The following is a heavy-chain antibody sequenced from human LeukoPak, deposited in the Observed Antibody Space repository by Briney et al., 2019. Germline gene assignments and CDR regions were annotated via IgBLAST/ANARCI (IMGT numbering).Heavy chain of an antibody. Sequence: GGSLRLSCAASGFTFSSYWMSWVRQAPGKGLEWVANIKQDGSEKYYVDSVRGRFTISRDNAKNSLYLQMNSLRAEDTAVYYCARDLGQRRYYYYYMDVWGKGTTVTVSS. V-gene: IGHV3-7*01. CDR1: GFTFSSYW. CDR3: ARDLGQRRYYYYYMDV. J-gene: IGHJ6*03. D-gene: IGHD6-25*01. CDR2: IKQDGSEK.